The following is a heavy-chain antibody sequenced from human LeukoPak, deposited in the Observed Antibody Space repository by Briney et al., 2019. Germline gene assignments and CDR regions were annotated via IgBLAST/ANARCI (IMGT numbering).Heavy chain of an antibody. CDR2: ISGSGTGV. CDR3: ARENWVDAFDI. J-gene: IGHJ3*02. Sequence: SGGSLRLSCAASGFTFSTYEINWVRQAPGKGLEWVSYISGSGTGVYSADSVKGRFTISRDNAKNSLYLQMNSLRADDTAVYYCARENWVDAFDIWGQGTMVTVSS. V-gene: IGHV3-48*03. D-gene: IGHD7-27*01. CDR1: GFTFSTYE.